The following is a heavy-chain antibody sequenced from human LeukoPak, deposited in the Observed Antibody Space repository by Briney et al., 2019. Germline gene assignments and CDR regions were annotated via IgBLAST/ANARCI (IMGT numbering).Heavy chain of an antibody. Sequence: GGSLRLSCAASGFTFSSYAMSWVRQAPGKGLEWVSAISGSGGSTYYADSVKGRFTISRDNSKNTLYLQMNSLRAEDTAVYYCAKGGCGGDCYPYHAFDIWGQGTMVTVSS. CDR1: GFTFSSYA. D-gene: IGHD2-21*02. CDR2: ISGSGGST. CDR3: AKGGCGGDCYPYHAFDI. V-gene: IGHV3-23*01. J-gene: IGHJ3*02.